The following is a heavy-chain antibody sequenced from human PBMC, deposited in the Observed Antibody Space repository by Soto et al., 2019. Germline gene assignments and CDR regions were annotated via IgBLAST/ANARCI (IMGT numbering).Heavy chain of an antibody. J-gene: IGHJ4*02. CDR2: ISYDGSNK. D-gene: IGHD1-26*01. V-gene: IGHV3-30*18. CDR3: AKDSGSLTPFDY. CDR1: GFTFSSYG. Sequence: GGSLRLSCAASGFTFSSYGMHWVRQAPGKGLEWVAVISYDGSNKYYADSVKGRFTISRDNSKNTLYLQMNSLRAEDTAVYYCAKDSGSLTPFDYWGQGTLVTVSS.